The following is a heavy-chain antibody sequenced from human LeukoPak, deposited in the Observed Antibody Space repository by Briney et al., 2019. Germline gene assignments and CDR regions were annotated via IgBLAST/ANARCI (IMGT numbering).Heavy chain of an antibody. CDR3: AKASPSYTSSRDY. D-gene: IGHD6-13*01. V-gene: IGHV3-23*01. CDR2: ISATP. Sequence: GGSLRLSCAASGFTFSSYAMSWVRQAPGKGLEWVASISATPKYADSVKGRVTISRDNSKNTLYLQMSSLRVDDTAVYYCAKASPSYTSSRDYWGQGTLVTVSS. J-gene: IGHJ4*02. CDR1: GFTFSSYA.